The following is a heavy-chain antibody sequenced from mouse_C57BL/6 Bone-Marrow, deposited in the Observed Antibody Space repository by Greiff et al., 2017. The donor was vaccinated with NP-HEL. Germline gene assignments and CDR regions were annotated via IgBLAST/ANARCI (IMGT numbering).Heavy chain of an antibody. J-gene: IGHJ1*03. CDR1: GFSLSTFGMG. CDR2: IWWGDDK. CDR3: ARADYYGSRYWYFDV. D-gene: IGHD1-1*01. Sequence: QVTLKESGPGILQPSQTLSLTCSFSGFSLSTFGMGVGWIRQPSGQGLEWLAHIWWGDDKYYNPVLKSRPTIFKDTSKNQVFLKVANVDTADTATYYCARADYYGSRYWYFDVWGTGTTVTVSS. V-gene: IGHV8-8*01.